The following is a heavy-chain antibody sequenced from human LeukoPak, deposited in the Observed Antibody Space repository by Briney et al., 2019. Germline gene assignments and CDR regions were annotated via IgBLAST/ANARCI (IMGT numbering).Heavy chain of an antibody. CDR3: ARVPGYSGYFYGMDV. Sequence: GGSLRLSCEASGFTLSTYWMNWVRQVPGKGLDWVANINPDGSGKRYVDSVKGRFTIARDNADNSLSLQMNSLRAEDTAVYYCARVPGYSGYFYGMDVWGQGTTVTVSS. D-gene: IGHD5-12*01. CDR1: GFTLSTYW. V-gene: IGHV3-7*01. CDR2: INPDGSGK. J-gene: IGHJ6*02.